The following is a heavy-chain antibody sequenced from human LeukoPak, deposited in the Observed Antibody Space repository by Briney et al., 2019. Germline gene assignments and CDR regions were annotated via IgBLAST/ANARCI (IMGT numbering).Heavy chain of an antibody. Sequence: SVKVSCKASGGTFSSYASSWVRQAPGQGLEWMGGIIPIFGTANYAQKFQGRVTITADESTSTAYMELSSLRSEDTAVYYCARDRCSSTSCSLHDAFDIWGQGTMVTVSS. CDR3: ARDRCSSTSCSLHDAFDI. V-gene: IGHV1-69*13. CDR1: GGTFSSYA. D-gene: IGHD2-2*01. CDR2: IIPIFGTA. J-gene: IGHJ3*02.